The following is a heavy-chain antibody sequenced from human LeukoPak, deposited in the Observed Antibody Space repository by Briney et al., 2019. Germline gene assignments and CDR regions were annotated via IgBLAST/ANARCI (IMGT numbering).Heavy chain of an antibody. D-gene: IGHD2-2*01. J-gene: IGHJ5*02. Sequence: GASVKVSCKASGYTFTSYYMHWVRQAPGQGLEWMGIINPSGGSTSYAQKFQGRVTMTRDMSTSTVYMELSSLRSEDTAVYYCARASLYCSSTSCYPVGWFDPWGQGTLVTVSS. CDR3: ARASLYCSSTSCYPVGWFDP. CDR1: GYTFTSYY. V-gene: IGHV1-46*01. CDR2: INPSGGST.